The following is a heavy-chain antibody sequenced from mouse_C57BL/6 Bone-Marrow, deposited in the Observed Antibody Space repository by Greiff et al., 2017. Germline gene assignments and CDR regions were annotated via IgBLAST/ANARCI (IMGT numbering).Heavy chain of an antibody. J-gene: IGHJ2*01. D-gene: IGHD5-1-1*01. CDR3: ARKNLTPYFDY. Sequence: EVQLQESGGGLVKPGGSLKLSCAASGFTFSDYGMHWVRQAPEKGLEWVAYLSSGSSTIYYADTVKGRFTISRDNAKNTLFLQMTSLRSEDTAMYYCARKNLTPYFDYWGQGTTLTVSS. CDR2: LSSGSSTI. V-gene: IGHV5-17*01. CDR1: GFTFSDYG.